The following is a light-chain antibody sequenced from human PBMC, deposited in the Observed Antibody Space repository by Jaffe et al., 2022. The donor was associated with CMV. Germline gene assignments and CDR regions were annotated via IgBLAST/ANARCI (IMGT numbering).Light chain of an antibody. V-gene: IGLV2-14*03. CDR2: DVS. CDR1: SSDVGGYNF. J-gene: IGLJ1*01. CDR3: TSYSSSSTRV. Sequence: QSALTQPASVSGSPGQSITISCTGTSSDVGGYNFVSWYQQHPGKAPKLMIYDVSNRPSGISNRFSGSKSANTASLTISGLQVEDEAHYYCTSYSSSSTRVFGTGTKVTVL.